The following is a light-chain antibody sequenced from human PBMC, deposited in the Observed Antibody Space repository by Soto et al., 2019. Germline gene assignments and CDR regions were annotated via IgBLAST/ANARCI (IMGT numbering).Light chain of an antibody. CDR1: RSISTW. CDR2: ETS. J-gene: IGKJ1*01. Sequence: DIQMTQSPSTLSASVGDRVTITCRASRSISTWLAWYQQKPGKAPKLLIYETSNLEGGVPTRFSGSGSGTDFTLTISGLQPDALATYFCQQYNSFLTFGQGTKVEIK. V-gene: IGKV1-5*03. CDR3: QQYNSFLT.